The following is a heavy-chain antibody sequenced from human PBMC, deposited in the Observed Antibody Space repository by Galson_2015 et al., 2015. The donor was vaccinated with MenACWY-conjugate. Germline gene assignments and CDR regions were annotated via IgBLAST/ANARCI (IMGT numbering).Heavy chain of an antibody. CDR1: GGSISSSSYY. Sequence: SETLSLTCTVSGGSISSSSYYWGWIRQPPGKGLEWIGSIYYSGSTYYNPSLKSRVTISVDTSKNQFSLKLSSVTAADTAVYYCARDEGYCSSTSCYPGWVATMGAFDIWGQGTMVTVSS. J-gene: IGHJ3*02. CDR2: IYYSGST. D-gene: IGHD2-2*01. CDR3: ARDEGYCSSTSCYPGWVATMGAFDI. V-gene: IGHV4-39*07.